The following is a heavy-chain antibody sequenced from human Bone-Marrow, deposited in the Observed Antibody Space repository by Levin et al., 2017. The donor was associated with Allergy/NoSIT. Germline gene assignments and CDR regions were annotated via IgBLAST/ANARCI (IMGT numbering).Heavy chain of an antibody. J-gene: IGHJ3*01. CDR2: IHSDGITT. CDR3: ARFSGYYRDAYDV. V-gene: IGHV3-74*01. Sequence: GGSLRLSCVASGFTFSSYWMHWVRQRPGKGPMWVARIHSDGITTVYTASVRGRFTISRDNAKNTLYLDMKSLEVEDTAVYYCARFSGYYRDAYDVWGPGTVVTVSS. CDR1: GFTFSSYW. D-gene: IGHD3-22*01.